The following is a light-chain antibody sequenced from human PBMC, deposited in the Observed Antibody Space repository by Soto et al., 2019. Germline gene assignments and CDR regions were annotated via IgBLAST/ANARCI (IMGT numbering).Light chain of an antibody. CDR2: GIS. J-gene: IGKJ2*01. CDR1: QSVSNSY. V-gene: IGKV3-20*01. CDR3: QQYSSLPHT. Sequence: ESVLTQSPGTLSLSPGERATLSCRASQSVSNSYFAWYQQKPGQAPGLPIYGISNRATGIPDRFSGSGSGTDFALTISRLEPEDFVVYYCQQYSSLPHTFGQGTKLEVK.